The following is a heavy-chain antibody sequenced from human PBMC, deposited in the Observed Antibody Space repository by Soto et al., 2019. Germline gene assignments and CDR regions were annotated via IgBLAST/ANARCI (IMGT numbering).Heavy chain of an antibody. D-gene: IGHD3-3*01. CDR2: IVVGSGNT. V-gene: IGHV1-58*01. CDR3: AADQGFWCCYFWGQNKNNWFDS. CDR1: EFTFTSSA. J-gene: IGHJ5*01. Sequence: SVKVYCKASEFTFTSSAVQWVRQARGQRLEWIGWIVVGSGNTSYAQKFQERVTITRDMSTSTAYMELSSLRSEDTAVYYCAADQGFWCCYFWGQNKNNWFDSWGQGTLDIVSS.